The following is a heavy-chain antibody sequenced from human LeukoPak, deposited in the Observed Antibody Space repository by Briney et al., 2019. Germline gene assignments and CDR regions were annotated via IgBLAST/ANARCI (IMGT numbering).Heavy chain of an antibody. CDR1: GFTFSSYD. CDR2: IGTNGDT. J-gene: IGHJ4*02. Sequence: GGSLRLSCAASGFTFSSYDMHWVRQVTGKYLEWVSAIGTNGDTYYPGSVKGRFTISRDNAKNPLYLQMNSLRAEDTAVYYCARDYDYGSGSYYPGTLNFDYWGQGTLVTVSS. D-gene: IGHD3-10*01. CDR3: ARDYDYGSGSYYPGTLNFDY. V-gene: IGHV3-13*01.